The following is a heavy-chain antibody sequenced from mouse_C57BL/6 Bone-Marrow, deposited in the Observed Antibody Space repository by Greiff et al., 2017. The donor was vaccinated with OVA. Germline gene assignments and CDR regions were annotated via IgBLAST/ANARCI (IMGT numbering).Heavy chain of an antibody. V-gene: IGHV1-64*01. CDR3: SRGGPYRNHY. J-gene: IGHJ2*01. CDR2: IHPNSGST. D-gene: IGHD2-1*01. CDR1: GYTFTSYW. Sequence: VQLQQPGAELVKPGASVKLSCKASGYTFTSYWMHWVKQRPGQGLEWIGMIHPNSGSTNYNEKFKSKATLTVDKSSSTAYMQLSSLTSVVSSVYYCSRGGPYRNHYWGQGTTLTVSS.